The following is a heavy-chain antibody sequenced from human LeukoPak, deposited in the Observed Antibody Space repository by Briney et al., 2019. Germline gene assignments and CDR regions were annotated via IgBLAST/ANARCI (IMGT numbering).Heavy chain of an antibody. CDR1: GYTFTGYY. J-gene: IGHJ5*02. CDR3: ARLDGSYPSIGWFDP. Sequence: ASVKVSCKASGYTFTGYYMHWVRQAPGQGLEWMGWINPNSGGTNYAQKFQGWVTMTRDTSISTAYMELSRLRSDDTAVYYCARLDGSYPSIGWFDPWGQGTLVTVSS. D-gene: IGHD2-15*01. CDR2: INPNSGGT. V-gene: IGHV1-2*04.